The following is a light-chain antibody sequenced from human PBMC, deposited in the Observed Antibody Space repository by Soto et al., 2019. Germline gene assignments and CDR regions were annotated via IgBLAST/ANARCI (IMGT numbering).Light chain of an antibody. CDR1: SSNIGSYA. V-gene: IGLV1-44*01. J-gene: IGLJ1*01. Sequence: QSVLTQPPSASGTPGQRVTISCSGSSSNIGSYAVNWYQQLPGTAPKLLIYSNDQRPSGVPDRFFGSKSGNTASLTISGLQAEDEADYYCCSYAGSYFYVFGTGTKLTVL. CDR2: SND. CDR3: CSYAGSYFYV.